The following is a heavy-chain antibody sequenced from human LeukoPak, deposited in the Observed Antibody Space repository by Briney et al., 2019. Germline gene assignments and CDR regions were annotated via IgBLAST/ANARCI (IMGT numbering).Heavy chain of an antibody. D-gene: IGHD3-22*01. V-gene: IGHV3-11*01. CDR3: ARDYYYDSSGYPGY. J-gene: IGHJ4*02. CDR1: GFTFSDYY. CDR2: ISSSGSTI. Sequence: GGSLRLSCAASGFTFSDYYMSWIRQAPGKGLEWVSYISSSGSTIYYADSVKGRFTISRDNPKNSLYLQMNSLRAEDTAVYYCARDYYYDSSGYPGYWGQGTLVTVSS.